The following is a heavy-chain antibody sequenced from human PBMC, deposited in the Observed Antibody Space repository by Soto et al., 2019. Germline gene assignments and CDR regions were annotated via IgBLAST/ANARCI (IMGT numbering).Heavy chain of an antibody. CDR2: ISRDGGST. D-gene: IGHD1-1*01. CDR1: GFTFDDYS. V-gene: IGHV3-43*01. Sequence: PVGSLRLSCAASGFTFDDYSMHWVRQAPGKGLEWVALISRDGGSTYYADSLKGRFTISRDNSKNSLYLQMNSLRSEDSALYYCTKDANNDYYYYGMDVWGQGTTVTVSS. J-gene: IGHJ6*02. CDR3: TKDANNDYYYYGMDV.